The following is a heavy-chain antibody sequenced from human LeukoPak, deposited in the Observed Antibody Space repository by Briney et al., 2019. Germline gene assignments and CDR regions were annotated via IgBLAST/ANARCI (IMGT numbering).Heavy chain of an antibody. CDR2: ISYDGSNK. D-gene: IGHD5-18*01. Sequence: GGSLRLSCAASGFTFSSYAMHWVRQAPGKGLEWVAVISYDGSNKYYADSVKGRFTISRDNSKNTLYLQMNSLRAEDTAVYYCARIHRGYSYGSLDYWGQGTLVTVSS. J-gene: IGHJ4*02. V-gene: IGHV3-30*04. CDR3: ARIHRGYSYGSLDY. CDR1: GFTFSSYA.